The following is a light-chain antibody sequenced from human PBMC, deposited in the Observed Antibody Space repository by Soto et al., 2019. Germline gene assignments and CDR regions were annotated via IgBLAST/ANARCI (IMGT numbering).Light chain of an antibody. CDR3: QQYGSSSWT. V-gene: IGKV1-39*01. Sequence: DIQMTQSPSSLYASVGDRVTITCRASQSISSYLNWYQQKQGKXXKXXIYAASSLQSGVPSRFSGSGSGTDLTITISSLQPEDGEVYYCQQYGSSSWTFGQGTKVDI. J-gene: IGKJ1*01. CDR1: QSISSY. CDR2: AAS.